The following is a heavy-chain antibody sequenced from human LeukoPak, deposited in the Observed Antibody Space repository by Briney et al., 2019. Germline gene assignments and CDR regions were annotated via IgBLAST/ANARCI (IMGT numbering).Heavy chain of an antibody. CDR2: IYHSGST. D-gene: IGHD7-27*01. J-gene: IGHJ4*02. CDR3: ARDSWGRFDY. Sequence: RPSETLSLTCTVSGYSISSGYYWGWIRQPPGKGLEWIGSIYHSGSTYYNPSLKSRVTILSDVSKNQFSLNLTSVTAADTAVYYCARDSWGRFDYWGQGTLVAVSS. V-gene: IGHV4-38-2*02. CDR1: GYSISSGYY.